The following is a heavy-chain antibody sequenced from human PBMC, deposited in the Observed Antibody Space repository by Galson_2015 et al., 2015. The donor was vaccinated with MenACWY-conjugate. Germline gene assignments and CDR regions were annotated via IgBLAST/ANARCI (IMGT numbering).Heavy chain of an antibody. V-gene: IGHV4-38-2*02. CDR1: GYSISSGYY. J-gene: IGHJ5*02. CDR2: IYHRGST. D-gene: IGHD3-16*02. Sequence: ATLSLTCAVSGYSISSGYYWGWIRQPPGKGLEWIGSIYHRGSTYYNPSLKSRVTISVDTSKNQFSLKLSSVTAADTAVYYCARENRITFGGVIVGVYNWFDPWGQGTLVTVSS. CDR3: ARENRITFGGVIVGVYNWFDP.